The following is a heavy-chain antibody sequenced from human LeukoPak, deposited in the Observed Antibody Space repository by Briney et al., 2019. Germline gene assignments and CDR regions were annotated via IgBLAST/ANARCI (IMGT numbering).Heavy chain of an antibody. J-gene: IGHJ4*02. CDR1: GFTFSTYA. CDR2: ISYDGRNI. V-gene: IGHV3-30*04. CDR3: ARDRDVVTRAATMAY. D-gene: IGHD2-15*01. Sequence: PGGSLRLSCAASGFTFSTYAMSWVRQAPGKGLEWVAVISYDGRNIYYADSVKGRFTISRDNSKNTLNLQMNSLRAEDTAVYYCARDRDVVTRAATMAYWGRGTLVTVSS.